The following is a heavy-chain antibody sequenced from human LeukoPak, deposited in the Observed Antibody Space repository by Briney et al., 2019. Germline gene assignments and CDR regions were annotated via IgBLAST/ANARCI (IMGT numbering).Heavy chain of an antibody. V-gene: IGHV3-49*04. CDR3: TRVWNSGSFDY. Sequence: GGSLRLSRTASGFTFGDYAMSWVRQAPGKGLEWVGFIRSKAYGGTTEYAASVIGRFTISRDDSKSIAYLQMNSLKTEDTAVYYCTRVWNSGSFDYWGQGTLVTVSS. D-gene: IGHD1-26*01. CDR2: IRSKAYGGTT. J-gene: IGHJ4*02. CDR1: GFTFGDYA.